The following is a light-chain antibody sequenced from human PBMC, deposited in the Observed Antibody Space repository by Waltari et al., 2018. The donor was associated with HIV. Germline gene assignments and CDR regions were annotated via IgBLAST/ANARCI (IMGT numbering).Light chain of an antibody. CDR3: QQYFGLPVT. CDR1: QSLFWDPSKKHY. J-gene: IGKJ4*01. V-gene: IGKV4-1*01. Sequence: DIVMTQSPDSLAVSLGERAAITCRSSQSLFWDPSKKHYIAWYQHKQGHPPKLLITCASTRQPGVPDRISGGGSGTDFALTINTLQAEDVAVYDCQQYFGLPVTFGGGTKVEIK. CDR2: CAS.